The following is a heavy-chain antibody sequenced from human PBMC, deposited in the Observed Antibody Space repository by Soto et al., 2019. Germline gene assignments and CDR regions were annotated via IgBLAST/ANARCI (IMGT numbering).Heavy chain of an antibody. Sequence: QVQLVESGGGVVQPGRSLRLSCAASGFTFSSYGMHWVRQAPGKGLEWVAVIWYDGSNKYYADSVKGRFTISRDNSKKTLYLQMNSLRAEDTAVYYCARGWELFTYCYGMDVWGQGTTVTVSS. D-gene: IGHD1-26*01. CDR2: IWYDGSNK. CDR3: ARGWELFTYCYGMDV. J-gene: IGHJ6*02. V-gene: IGHV3-33*01. CDR1: GFTFSSYG.